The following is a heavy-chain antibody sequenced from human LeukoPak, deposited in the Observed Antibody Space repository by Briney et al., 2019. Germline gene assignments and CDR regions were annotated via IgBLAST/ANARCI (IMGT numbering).Heavy chain of an antibody. Sequence: ASVKVSCKASGYTFTGYYMHWVRQAPGQGLEWMGWINPNSGGTNYAQKFQGRVTMTRDTSISTAYMELSRLRSDDTAVYYCARAERDIAAPLGDYWGQGTLVTVSS. D-gene: IGHD6-13*01. CDR3: ARAERDIAAPLGDY. V-gene: IGHV1-2*02. CDR2: INPNSGGT. CDR1: GYTFTGYY. J-gene: IGHJ4*02.